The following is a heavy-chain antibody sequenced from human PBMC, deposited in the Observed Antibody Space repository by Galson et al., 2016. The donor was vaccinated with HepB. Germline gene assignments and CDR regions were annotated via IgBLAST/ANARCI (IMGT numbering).Heavy chain of an antibody. D-gene: IGHD3-3*02. CDR3: AGGIHS. J-gene: IGHJ4*02. Sequence: TLSLTCAVSGGSISGANWWSWVRQPPGKGLEWIGDTYHGGSTNYNPSLKSRVTISIDESKNQFSLEVTSVTAADTAVYYCAGGIHSWGQGILVTVSS. CDR1: GGSISGANW. CDR2: TYHGGST. V-gene: IGHV4-4*02.